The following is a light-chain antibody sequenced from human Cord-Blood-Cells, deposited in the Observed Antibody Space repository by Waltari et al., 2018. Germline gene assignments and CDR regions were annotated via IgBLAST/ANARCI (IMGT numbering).Light chain of an antibody. Sequence: DIQMTQSPSSLSASVGDRVTITCRASQSISSYLNWYQQKPGKAPKLLIYAASSLQSWVPSRFSGSGSGTDFTLTISILQPEDFATYYCQQSYSTPLMYTFGQGTKLEIK. V-gene: IGKV1-39*01. CDR2: AAS. CDR1: QSISSY. J-gene: IGKJ2*01. CDR3: QQSYSTPLMYT.